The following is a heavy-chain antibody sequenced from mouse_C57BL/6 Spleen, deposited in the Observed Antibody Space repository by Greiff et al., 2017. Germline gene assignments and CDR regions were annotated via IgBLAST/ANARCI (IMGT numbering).Heavy chain of an antibody. CDR1: GYTFTGYY. CDR3: APGDYGFDY. J-gene: IGHJ2*01. D-gene: IGHD2-4*01. CDR2: INPSTGGT. Sequence: VQLQQSGPELVKPGASVKISCKASGYTFTGYYMNWVKQSPEKSLEWIGEINPSTGGTTYNQKFKAKATLTVDKSSSTAYMQLKSLTSEDSAVYYCAPGDYGFDYWGQGTTLTVSS. V-gene: IGHV1-42*01.